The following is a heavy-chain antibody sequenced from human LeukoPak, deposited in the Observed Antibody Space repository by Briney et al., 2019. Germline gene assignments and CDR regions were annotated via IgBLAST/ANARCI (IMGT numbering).Heavy chain of an antibody. Sequence: GGSLRLSCAASGFTFNSYAMYWVRQAPGKGLEWISGIFGSGGSPHYADSVKGRFTISRDNSQNTVYLQLDSLRVEDTAIYYCGKTTVGYSSGRYPGWPVDYWGQGALVTVSS. CDR1: GFTFNSYA. J-gene: IGHJ4*02. CDR3: GKTTVGYSSGRYPGWPVDY. V-gene: IGHV3-23*01. CDR2: IFGSGGSP. D-gene: IGHD2-15*01.